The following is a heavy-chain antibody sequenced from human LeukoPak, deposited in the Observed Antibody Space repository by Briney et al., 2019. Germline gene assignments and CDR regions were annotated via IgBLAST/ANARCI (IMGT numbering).Heavy chain of an antibody. J-gene: IGHJ4*02. V-gene: IGHV3-30*04. D-gene: IGHD3-10*01. Sequence: AGGSLRLSCAASGFTFSSYAMHWVRQAPGKGLEWVAVISYDGSNKYYADSVKGRFTISRDNSKNTLYLQMNSLRAEDTAVYYCARDNPLSRFEVRGVTPFGYWGQGTLVTVSS. CDR2: ISYDGSNK. CDR3: ARDNPLSRFEVRGVTPFGY. CDR1: GFTFSSYA.